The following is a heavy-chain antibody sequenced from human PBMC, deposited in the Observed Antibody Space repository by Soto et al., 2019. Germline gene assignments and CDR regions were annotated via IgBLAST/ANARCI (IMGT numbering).Heavy chain of an antibody. CDR1: SGSISSSNW. V-gene: IGHV4-4*02. Sequence: QVQLQESGPGLVKTSGTLSLTCAVSSGSISSSNWWSWVRQPPGKGPEWIGDIYHSGRTNCNPSLKCRVTITVDKSKTQFSLKLSAVNAADTAVYYCAGGVHSGYGGYESWFDPCGQGTLVTVSS. CDR3: AGGVHSGYGGYESWFDP. J-gene: IGHJ5*02. CDR2: IYHSGRT. D-gene: IGHD5-12*01.